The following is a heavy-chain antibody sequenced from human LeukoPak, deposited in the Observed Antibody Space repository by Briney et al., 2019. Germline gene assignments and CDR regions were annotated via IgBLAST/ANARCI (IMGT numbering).Heavy chain of an antibody. CDR3: ARADTTMPRAWAFDI. V-gene: IGHV3-21*01. J-gene: IGHJ3*02. Sequence: PGGSLRLSCAASRFSFRSYSMSWVRQAPGKGLEWVSSITTSSYIFYPDSLKGRFTISRDNARNSLYLQMDSLRAEDTAVYYCARADTTMPRAWAFDIWGQGTMVTVSS. D-gene: IGHD5-18*01. CDR2: ITTSSYI. CDR1: RFSFRSYS.